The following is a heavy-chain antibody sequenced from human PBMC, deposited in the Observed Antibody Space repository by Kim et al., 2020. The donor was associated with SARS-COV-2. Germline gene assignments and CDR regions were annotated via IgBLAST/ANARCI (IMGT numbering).Heavy chain of an antibody. CDR3: SRQPEVITFGGVIVQYYFDY. Sequence: SETLSLTCTVSGCSISSSSYYWGWIGQPPGQGLEWIGCIYYSGSTYYNPSLKSPVTISVDTTKNQFSLKLSSVTAADTAEYYCSRQPEVITFGGVIVQYYFDYWGQGTLVTVSS. D-gene: IGHD3-16*02. J-gene: IGHJ4*02. CDR1: GCSISSSSYY. V-gene: IGHV4-39*01. CDR2: IYYSGST.